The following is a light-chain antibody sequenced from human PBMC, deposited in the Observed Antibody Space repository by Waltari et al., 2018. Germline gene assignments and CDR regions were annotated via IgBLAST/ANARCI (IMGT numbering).Light chain of an antibody. CDR3: QQSYSTPRT. CDR2: AAS. CDR1: QSISSY. J-gene: IGKJ1*01. Sequence: DIQMTQSPSSLSASVGDRVTITCRSSQSISSYLNWYQQKPGKAPKLLIYAASRLKSGVPSRFSGSGSGTDFTLTISSLQPEDFATYYCQQSYSTPRTFGQGTKVEIK. V-gene: IGKV1-39*01.